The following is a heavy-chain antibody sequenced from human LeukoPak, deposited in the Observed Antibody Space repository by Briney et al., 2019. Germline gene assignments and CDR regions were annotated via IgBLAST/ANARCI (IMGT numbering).Heavy chain of an antibody. Sequence: SETLSLTCTVSGGSISSGSYYWSWIRQPAGKGLEWIGRIYTSGSTNYNPSLKSRVTISVDTSKNQFSLKLSSVTAADTAVYYCARARITMVRGRGYYYYYMDVWGKGTTVTVSS. D-gene: IGHD3-10*01. CDR3: ARARITMVRGRGYYYYYMDV. J-gene: IGHJ6*03. CDR1: GGSISSGSYY. V-gene: IGHV4-61*02. CDR2: IYTSGST.